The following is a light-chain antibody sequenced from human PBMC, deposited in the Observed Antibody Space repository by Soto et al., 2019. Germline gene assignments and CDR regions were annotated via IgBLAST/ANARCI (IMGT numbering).Light chain of an antibody. V-gene: IGLV2-14*01. J-gene: IGLJ1*01. CDR3: SSYTTSNTRQIV. CDR2: DVS. Sequence: QSVLTQPASVSGSPGQLITISCTGTSSDVGGYNYVSWYQQHPGKAPKFMIYDVSNRPSGVSNRFSGSKSGNTASLTISGLQAEDEADYYCSSYTTSNTRQIVFGTG. CDR1: SSDVGGYNY.